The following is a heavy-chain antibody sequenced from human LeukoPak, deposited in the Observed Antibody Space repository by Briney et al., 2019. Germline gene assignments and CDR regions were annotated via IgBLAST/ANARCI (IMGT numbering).Heavy chain of an antibody. CDR1: GFTFSSYW. Sequence: PGGSLRLSCAASGFTFSSYWMSWVRQAPGKGLEWVANIKQDGSEKYYVDSVKGRFTISRDNSKNTLYLQMNSLRAEDTAVYYCVRDPCSSTSCYDYYYGMDVWGQGTTVTVSS. CDR3: VRDPCSSTSCYDYYYGMDV. V-gene: IGHV3-7*01. J-gene: IGHJ6*02. D-gene: IGHD2-2*01. CDR2: IKQDGSEK.